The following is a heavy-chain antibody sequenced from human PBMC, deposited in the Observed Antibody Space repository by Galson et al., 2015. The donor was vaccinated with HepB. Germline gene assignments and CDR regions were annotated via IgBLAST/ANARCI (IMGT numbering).Heavy chain of an antibody. CDR2: VDPEDGET. Sequence: VKVSCKVSGYTFTDYYMHWVQQAPGKGLEWMGLVDPEDGETIYAEKFQGRVTITADTSTDTAYMELSSLRSEDTAVYYCVGVPAASSSRLQYLDYWGQGTLVTVSS. CDR3: VGVPAASSSRLQYLDY. CDR1: GYTFTDYY. J-gene: IGHJ4*02. D-gene: IGHD2-2*01. V-gene: IGHV1-69-2*01.